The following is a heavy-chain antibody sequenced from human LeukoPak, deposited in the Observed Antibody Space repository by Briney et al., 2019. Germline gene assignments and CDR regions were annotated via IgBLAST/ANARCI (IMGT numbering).Heavy chain of an antibody. V-gene: IGHV3-53*01. Sequence: GGSQRLSCAASGFTVSSNYMSWVRQAPGKGLEWVSVIYSGDDTFYADSVKGRFTISRDSSKNTLYLQMNSLRVEDTAVYYCTSADYGAYDYWGQGTLVTVSS. D-gene: IGHD4-17*01. CDR3: TSADYGAYDY. CDR2: IYSGDDT. CDR1: GFTVSSNY. J-gene: IGHJ4*02.